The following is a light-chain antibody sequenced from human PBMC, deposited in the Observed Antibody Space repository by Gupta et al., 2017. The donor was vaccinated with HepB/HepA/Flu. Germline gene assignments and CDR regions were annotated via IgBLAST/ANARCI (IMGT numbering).Light chain of an antibody. CDR3: QSYDSSLNDYV. J-gene: IGLJ1*01. CDR2: GHN. V-gene: IGLV1-40*01. CDR1: SSNIGAGYD. Sequence: QSVLTQPPSVSGPPGQRGTITWTGSSSNIGAGYDVPWYQQLPGTAPKPLISGHNNRPSGVPERFSGSKSGTSASLAITGLQAEDEADYYCQSYDSSLNDYVFGTGTKVTVL.